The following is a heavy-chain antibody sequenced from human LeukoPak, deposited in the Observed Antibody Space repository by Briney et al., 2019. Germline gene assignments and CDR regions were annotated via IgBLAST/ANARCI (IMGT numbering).Heavy chain of an antibody. Sequence: GGSLRLSCAASGFTFSNYNMNWVRQAPGKGLEWVSFISNRGTYIYYADSVKGRFTISRDNAKNSLYLQMNSLRAEDTAVYYCARKEVGWLQLPFDYWGQGTLVTVSS. V-gene: IGHV3-21*01. J-gene: IGHJ4*02. CDR3: ARKEVGWLQLPFDY. D-gene: IGHD5-24*01. CDR1: GFTFSNYN. CDR2: ISNRGTYI.